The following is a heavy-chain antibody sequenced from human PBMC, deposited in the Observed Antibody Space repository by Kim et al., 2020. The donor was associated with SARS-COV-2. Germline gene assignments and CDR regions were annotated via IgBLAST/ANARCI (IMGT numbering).Heavy chain of an antibody. V-gene: IGHV4-59*13. CDR1: GGSISSYY. D-gene: IGHD1-1*01. CDR2: IYYSAST. CDR3: ARILNWNDGGDP. J-gene: IGHJ5*02. Sequence: SETLSLTCTVSGGSISSYYWSWIRQPPGKGLEWIGYIYYSASTNYSPSLKSRVTISVDTSKNQFSLKLSSVTAADTAVYYCARILNWNDGGDPWGQGTLVTVSS.